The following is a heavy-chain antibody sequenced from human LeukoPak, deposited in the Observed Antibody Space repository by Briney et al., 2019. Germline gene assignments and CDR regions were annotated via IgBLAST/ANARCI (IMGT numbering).Heavy chain of an antibody. V-gene: IGHV3-23*01. CDR3: AKGLLRFLQWLSIDY. Sequence: GGSLRLSCAASGFTFSSYAMSWVRQAPGKGLEWVSAISGSGGSTYYADSVKSRFTISRDNSKNTLYLQMNSLRAEDTAVYYCAKGLLRFLQWLSIDYWGQGTLVTVSS. CDR2: ISGSGGST. J-gene: IGHJ4*02. CDR1: GFTFSSYA. D-gene: IGHD3-3*01.